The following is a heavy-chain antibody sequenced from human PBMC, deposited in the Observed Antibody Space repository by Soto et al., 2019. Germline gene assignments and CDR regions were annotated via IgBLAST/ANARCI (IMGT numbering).Heavy chain of an antibody. Sequence: PGGSLRLSCADSGFSFSSYWMHWVRQGPGKGLVWVSRINTDGSSTNYADSVKGRFTISRDNAKNTVYLQMNSLRAEDTAVYYCARSPGGYSIDWGQGTMVTVSS. CDR2: INTDGSST. D-gene: IGHD3-16*01. CDR3: ARSPGGYSID. V-gene: IGHV3-74*01. J-gene: IGHJ3*01. CDR1: GFSFSSYW.